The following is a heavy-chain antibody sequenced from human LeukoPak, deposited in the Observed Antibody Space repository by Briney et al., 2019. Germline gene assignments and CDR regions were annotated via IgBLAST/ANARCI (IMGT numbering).Heavy chain of an antibody. CDR1: GYTFTGHY. Sequence: ASVKVSCKASGYTFTGHYMHWVRQAPGQGLEWMGWINPNSGGTNYAQKFQGWVTMTRDTSISTAYMELSRLRSDDTAVYYCARVGRSGSYYRYFDHWGQGTLVTVSS. D-gene: IGHD3-10*01. J-gene: IGHJ4*02. V-gene: IGHV1-2*04. CDR2: INPNSGGT. CDR3: ARVGRSGSYYRYFDH.